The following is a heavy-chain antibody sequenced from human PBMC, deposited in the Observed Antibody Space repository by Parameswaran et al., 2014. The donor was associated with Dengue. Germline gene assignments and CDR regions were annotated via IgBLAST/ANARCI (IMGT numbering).Heavy chain of an antibody. J-gene: IGHJ4*02. CDR2: IHPETGDT. Sequence: WVRQAPGQGFEWMGWIHPETGDTRYAQKFQHWVTMTLDTSINTVYLELNSLTSDATAVYYCARAQRSSSSWSSDNYYFDSWGQGTLVTVSS. CDR3: ARAQRSSSSWSSDNYYFDS. V-gene: IGHV1-2*04. D-gene: IGHD3-22*01.